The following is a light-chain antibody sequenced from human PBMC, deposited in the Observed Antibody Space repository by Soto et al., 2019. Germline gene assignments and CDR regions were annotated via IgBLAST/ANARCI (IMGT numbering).Light chain of an antibody. CDR2: EVS. CDR1: SSDIGGYKY. V-gene: IGLV2-14*01. Sequence: QSALTQPASVSGSPGQSITISCTGTSSDIGGYKYVSWYQQHPGKAPKLMIYEVSNRPSGVSNRFSGSKSGNTASLTISGLQAEDEADYYCSSYSSSSDVFFGGGTKLTVL. J-gene: IGLJ2*01. CDR3: SSYSSSSDVF.